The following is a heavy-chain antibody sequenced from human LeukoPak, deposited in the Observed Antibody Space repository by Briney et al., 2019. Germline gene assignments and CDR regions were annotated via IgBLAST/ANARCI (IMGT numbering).Heavy chain of an antibody. CDR2: ISWNSGSI. CDR1: GFTFDDYA. D-gene: IGHD3-9*01. CDR3: ARERYFDWLSSREFDY. Sequence: PGRSLRLSCAASGFTFDDYATHWVRQAPGKGLEWVSGISWNSGSIGYADSVKGRFTISRDNAKNSLYLQMNSLRAEDTALYYCARERYFDWLSSREFDYWGQGTLVTVSS. J-gene: IGHJ4*02. V-gene: IGHV3-9*01.